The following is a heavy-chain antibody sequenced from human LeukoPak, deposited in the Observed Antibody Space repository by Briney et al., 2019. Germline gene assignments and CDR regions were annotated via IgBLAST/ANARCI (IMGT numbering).Heavy chain of an antibody. V-gene: IGHV1-69*13. Sequence: SVKVSCKASGGTFSSYAISWVRQAPGQGLEWMGGIIPIFGTANYAQKFQGRVTITSDESTSTAYMELSSLRSEDTAVYYCASRYCSSTSCLYYYYYYGMDVWGQGTTVTVSS. CDR1: GGTFSSYA. CDR3: ASRYCSSTSCLYYYYYYGMDV. CDR2: IIPIFGTA. J-gene: IGHJ6*02. D-gene: IGHD2-2*01.